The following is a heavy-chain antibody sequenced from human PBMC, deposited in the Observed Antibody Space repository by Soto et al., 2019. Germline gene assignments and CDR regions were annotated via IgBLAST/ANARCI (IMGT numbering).Heavy chain of an antibody. CDR3: ARDVGYYDSDGYFDY. D-gene: IGHD3-22*01. Sequence: PGGSLRLSCAASGFTFSDYYMSWIRQAPGKGLEWVSYISSSGSIIYYADSVKSRFTISRDNAKNSLYLQMNSLRAEDTAVYYCARDVGYYDSDGYFDYWGQGTLVTVSS. J-gene: IGHJ4*02. CDR2: ISSSGSII. CDR1: GFTFSDYY. V-gene: IGHV3-11*01.